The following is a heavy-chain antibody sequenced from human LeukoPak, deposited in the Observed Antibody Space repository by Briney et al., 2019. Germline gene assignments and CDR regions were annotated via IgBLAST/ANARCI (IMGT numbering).Heavy chain of an antibody. CDR1: GFTFSRIA. CDR2: IYSGGNR. Sequence: GGSLRLSCAASGFTFSRIAMTWVRQAPGKGLECVSVIYSGGNRYYADSVKGRVAISRDNPKNTVFLQMNSVRAEDTAVYYCARSYSNHLFGMDVWGQGTTVTVSS. J-gene: IGHJ6*02. CDR3: ARSYSNHLFGMDV. V-gene: IGHV3-66*01. D-gene: IGHD4-11*01.